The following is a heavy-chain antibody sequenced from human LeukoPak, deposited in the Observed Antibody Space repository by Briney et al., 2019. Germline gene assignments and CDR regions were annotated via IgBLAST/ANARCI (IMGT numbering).Heavy chain of an antibody. V-gene: IGHV5-51*01. J-gene: IGHJ4*02. Sequence: GESLKISCKGSGYSFTNYCNCWVRQMPRKGLEWMGIIYPGDSDTRYSPSFQGQVTISADTSISTAYLQWSSLKASDTAMYYCARLSLIVAIVYSGEGELVTVSS. CDR2: IYPGDSDT. CDR1: GYSFTNYC. CDR3: ARLSLIVAIVY. D-gene: IGHD2/OR15-2a*01.